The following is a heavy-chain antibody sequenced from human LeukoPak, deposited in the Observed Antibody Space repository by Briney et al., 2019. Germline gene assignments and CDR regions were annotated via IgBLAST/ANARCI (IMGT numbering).Heavy chain of an antibody. CDR2: ISGSGGST. CDR3: AKERCSLLRGLRGRSCFPLSYYFHY. Sequence: RPGGSLRLSCAASGVTFSSYAMSWVRQAPGKGLEWVSAISGSGGSTYYADPVKGRFTISGDNSKNTPYLQMNSLRAEDTAVYYCAKERCSLLRGLRGRSCFPLSYYFHYWGQGTLVPVSS. CDR1: GVTFSSYA. V-gene: IGHV3-23*01. D-gene: IGHD2-15*01. J-gene: IGHJ4*02.